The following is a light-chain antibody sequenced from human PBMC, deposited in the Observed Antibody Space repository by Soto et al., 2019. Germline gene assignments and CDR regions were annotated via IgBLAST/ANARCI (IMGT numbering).Light chain of an antibody. V-gene: IGKV3-11*01. CDR3: QQRSNWPPIT. CDR2: GAS. Sequence: VLTQSPATLSLSPGERATLSCRASQSVSSRLAWYQQKPGQAPSLLISGASSRATGIPDRFSGSGSGTDFTLTISSLEPEDFAFYYCQQRSNWPPITFGQGTRLEIK. J-gene: IGKJ5*01. CDR1: QSVSSR.